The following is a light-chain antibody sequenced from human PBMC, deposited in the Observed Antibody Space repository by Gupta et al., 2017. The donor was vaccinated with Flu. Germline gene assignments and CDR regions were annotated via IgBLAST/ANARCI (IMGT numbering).Light chain of an antibody. CDR3: GAGDKSLSGVV. CDR1: SSNIGHSH. J-gene: IGLJ3*02. Sequence: QSVLTQPPSVSAAPGQTVTISCSGSSSNIGHSHVSWYQQVPGTAPKLLIYDDNRRPAGIPDRLSASKSGTSATLGITGLQTGDEADYYCGAGDKSLSGVVFGGGTKLTVL. CDR2: DDN. V-gene: IGLV1-51*01.